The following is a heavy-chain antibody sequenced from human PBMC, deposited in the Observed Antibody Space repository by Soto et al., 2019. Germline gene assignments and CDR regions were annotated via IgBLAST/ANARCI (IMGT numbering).Heavy chain of an antibody. V-gene: IGHV6-1*01. CDR1: GDSVSSNSAA. J-gene: IGHJ3*02. D-gene: IGHD6-19*01. Sequence: WQTPSLTCSISGDSVSSNSAAWNWIRQSPSRGLEWLGRTYYRSKWYNDYAVSVKSRITINPDTSKNKSTLQLNSVTPEDTAVYYGARDGPSSVRAGAGRDAGFGIWGQGTMVTVS. CDR2: TYYRSKWYN. CDR3: ARDGPSSVRAGAGRDAGFGI.